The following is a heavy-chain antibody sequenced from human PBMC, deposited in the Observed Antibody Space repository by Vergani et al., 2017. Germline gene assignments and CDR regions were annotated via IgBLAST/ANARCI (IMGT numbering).Heavy chain of an antibody. V-gene: IGHV5-51*06. CDR3: ARRPLLCSGIPNCYRGDWFFDL. J-gene: IGHJ2*01. D-gene: IGHD2-2*02. CDR2: IYPDDSDT. Sequence: EVQLVQSGAELKKPGESLKISCQGSGYNFPNYWIGWVRQMPGKGLEWMGSIYPDDSDTRYSPSFQGQVTISGDKSITTAYLQWSSLRASDTALYYCARRPLLCSGIPNCYRGDWFFDLWGRGTLVPVSS. CDR1: GYNFPNYW.